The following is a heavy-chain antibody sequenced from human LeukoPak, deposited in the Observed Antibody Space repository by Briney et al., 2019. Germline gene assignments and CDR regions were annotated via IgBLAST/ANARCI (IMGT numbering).Heavy chain of an antibody. Sequence: ASVKVSCKASGYTFTVYYMHWVRQAPGQGLEWMGWINPNSGGTNYAQKFQGRVTMTRDTSISTAYMELSRLRSDDTAVYYCAAGYSGSYLRFDYWGQGTLVTVSS. D-gene: IGHD1-26*01. J-gene: IGHJ4*02. V-gene: IGHV1-2*02. CDR3: AAGYSGSYLRFDY. CDR1: GYTFTVYY. CDR2: INPNSGGT.